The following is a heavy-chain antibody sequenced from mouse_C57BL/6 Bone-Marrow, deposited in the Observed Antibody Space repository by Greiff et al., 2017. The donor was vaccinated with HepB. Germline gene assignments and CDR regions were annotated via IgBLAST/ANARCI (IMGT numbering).Heavy chain of an antibody. Sequence: QVQLQQPGAELVKPGASVKLSCTASGYTFTSYWMHWVKQRPGQGLEWIGMIHPNSGSTNYNEKFKSKATLTVDKSSSTAYMQLSSLTSEDSAVYYCARDDGSKGNWYFDVWGTGTTVTVSS. D-gene: IGHD1-1*01. CDR1: GYTFTSYW. CDR2: IHPNSGST. J-gene: IGHJ1*03. CDR3: ARDDGSKGNWYFDV. V-gene: IGHV1-64*01.